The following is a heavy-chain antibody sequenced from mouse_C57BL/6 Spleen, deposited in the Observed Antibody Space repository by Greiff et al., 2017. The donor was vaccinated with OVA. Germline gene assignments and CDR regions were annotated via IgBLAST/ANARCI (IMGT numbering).Heavy chain of an antibody. CDR3: ARELGRRYFDY. Sequence: EVMLVESGGGLVKPGGSLKLSCAASGFTFSSYAMSWVRQTPEKRLEWVATISDGGSYTYYPDNVKGRFTISRDNAKNNLYLQMSHLKSEDTAMYYCARELGRRYFDYWGQGTTLTVSS. CDR1: GFTFSSYA. CDR2: ISDGGSYT. J-gene: IGHJ2*01. V-gene: IGHV5-4*01. D-gene: IGHD4-1*01.